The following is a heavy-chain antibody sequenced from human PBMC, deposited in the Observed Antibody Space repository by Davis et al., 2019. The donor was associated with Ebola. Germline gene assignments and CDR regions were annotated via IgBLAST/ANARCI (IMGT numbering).Heavy chain of an antibody. D-gene: IGHD6-19*01. CDR3: AKDTSNVWFDV. J-gene: IGHJ3*01. Sequence: GESLKISCAASGFVFSSYVMSWVRRAPGNGLEWFSTLGLIADSYYADSVKGRFTISRDNSKNTLHLQMNSLRVEDTAIYYCAKDTSNVWFDVWGQGTMVTVSS. CDR2: LGLIADS. CDR1: GFVFSSYV. V-gene: IGHV3-23*01.